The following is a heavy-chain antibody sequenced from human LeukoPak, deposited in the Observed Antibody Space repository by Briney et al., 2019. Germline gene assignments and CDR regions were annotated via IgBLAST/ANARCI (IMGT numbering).Heavy chain of an antibody. CDR2: IIPMFGTP. Sequence: GASVKVSCKASGGTFGSYGISWLRRAPGQGLEWMGGIIPMFGTPNYAQRFQGRVTVTTDESTSTAYMELSSLRSDDTAVYYCAREGRTYYMDVWGKGTTVTVSS. V-gene: IGHV1-69*05. CDR1: GGTFGSYG. CDR3: AREGRTYYMDV. J-gene: IGHJ6*03. D-gene: IGHD3-10*01.